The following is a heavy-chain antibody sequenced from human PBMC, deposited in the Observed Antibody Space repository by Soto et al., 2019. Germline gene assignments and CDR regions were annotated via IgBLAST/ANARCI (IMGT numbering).Heavy chain of an antibody. CDR2: IHSSGTTI. CDR3: ATRSGGGGAFDF. Sequence: EVPLVESGGGLVQPGGSLRLSCAASGFTFSRYEMNWVRQAPGKGLEWISYIHSSGTTIYYADSVKGRFTISRDNAKNSLCLQKNSLSAEDTAVYYCATRSGGGGAFDFWGQGTMVTVSS. CDR1: GFTFSRYE. V-gene: IGHV3-48*03. J-gene: IGHJ3*01. D-gene: IGHD3-10*01.